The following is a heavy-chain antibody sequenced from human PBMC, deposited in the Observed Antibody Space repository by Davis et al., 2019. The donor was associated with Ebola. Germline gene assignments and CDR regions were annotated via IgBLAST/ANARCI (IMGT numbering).Heavy chain of an antibody. V-gene: IGHV1-58*01. D-gene: IGHD1-26*01. Sequence: SVKVSCKASGFNFSSSAVQWVRQARGQRLEWMGWIVVGSDNTNYAQKFQERVTMTRDMSTSTAYMEPNSLRSEDTAVYYCAADIGSFSLGYWGQGALVTVSS. CDR1: GFNFSSSA. CDR2: IVVGSDNT. CDR3: AADIGSFSLGY. J-gene: IGHJ4*02.